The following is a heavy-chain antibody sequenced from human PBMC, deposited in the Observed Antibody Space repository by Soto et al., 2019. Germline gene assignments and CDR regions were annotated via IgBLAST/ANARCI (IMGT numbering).Heavy chain of an antibody. J-gene: IGHJ6*02. CDR3: ARDPSPYYDFWSGSGPYYYYYYGMDG. D-gene: IGHD3-3*01. Sequence: ASVKVSCKASGYTFTGYYMHWVRQAPGQGLEWMGWINPNSGGTNYAQKFQGWVTMTRDTSISTAYMELSRLRSDDTAVYYCARDPSPYYDFWSGSGPYYYYYYGMDGWGQGTTITVSS. CDR1: GYTFTGYY. CDR2: INPNSGGT. V-gene: IGHV1-2*04.